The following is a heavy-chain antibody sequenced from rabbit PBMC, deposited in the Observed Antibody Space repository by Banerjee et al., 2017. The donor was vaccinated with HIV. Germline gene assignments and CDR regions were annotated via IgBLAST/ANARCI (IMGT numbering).Heavy chain of an antibody. CDR2: IYTSTNST. CDR1: GFSLSSVYW. D-gene: IGHD6-1*01. V-gene: IGHV1S43*01. Sequence: QEQLEESGGDLVKPEGSLTLTCTASGFSLSSVYWIYWVRQAPGKGLEWIACIYTSTNSTWYANWVNGRFTISSSTSLNSVDLKMTSLTAADTATYFCARAPYAYYTGDAYASFNLWGPGTLVTVS. J-gene: IGHJ4*01. CDR3: ARAPYAYYTGDAYASFNL.